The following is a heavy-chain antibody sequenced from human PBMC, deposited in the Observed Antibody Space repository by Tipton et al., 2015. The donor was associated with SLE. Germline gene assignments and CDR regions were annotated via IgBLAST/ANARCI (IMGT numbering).Heavy chain of an antibody. Sequence: GRFTISRDNAKNLLFLQMNSLRAEDTAVYYCARARSGVGSAFDIWGRGTKVTVSS. J-gene: IGHJ3*02. D-gene: IGHD6-19*01. CDR3: ARARSGVGSAFDI. V-gene: IGHV3-11*06.